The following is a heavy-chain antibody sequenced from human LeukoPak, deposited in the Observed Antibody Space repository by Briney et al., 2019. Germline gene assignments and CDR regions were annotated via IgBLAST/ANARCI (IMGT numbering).Heavy chain of an antibody. Sequence: GRSLRLSCAASGFTFDDYAMHWVRQAPGKGLEWVSGISWNSGSIGYADSVKGRFTISRDNAKNSLYLQMNSLRAEDTALYYCAKGRPEDVPDAFDIWGQGTMVTVSS. V-gene: IGHV3-9*01. CDR1: GFTFDDYA. CDR3: AKGRPEDVPDAFDI. J-gene: IGHJ3*02. D-gene: IGHD3-10*02. CDR2: ISWNSGSI.